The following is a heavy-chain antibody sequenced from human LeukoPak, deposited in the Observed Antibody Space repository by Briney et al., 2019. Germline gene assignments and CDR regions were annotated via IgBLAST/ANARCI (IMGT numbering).Heavy chain of an antibody. D-gene: IGHD3-9*01. J-gene: IGHJ4*01. CDR2: INPSGSST. CDR3: ARVLRYYDILSKPIYY. V-gene: IGHV1-46*03. Sequence: SVKLSCKAAGYSFTSHYMHGGRQPPGEGRVWRGLINPSGSSTLYAQTFQRRVTLTRATSINTTSMELSRLRSCDTTVYYCARVLRYYDILSKPIYYWDQGTLVTVSA. CDR1: GYSFTSHY.